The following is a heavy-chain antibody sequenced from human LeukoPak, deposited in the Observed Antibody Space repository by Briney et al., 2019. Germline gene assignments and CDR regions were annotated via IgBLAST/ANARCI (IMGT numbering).Heavy chain of an antibody. J-gene: IGHJ4*02. CDR3: ARAAGDSYGYRYYFDY. V-gene: IGHV1-8*01. Sequence: ASVKVSCKASGYTFTSYDINWVRQATGQGLEWMGWMNPNSANTGYAQKFQGRVTMTRNTSISTAYMELSSLRSEDTAVYYCARAAGDSYGYRYYFDYWGQGTLVTVSS. CDR1: GYTFTSYD. D-gene: IGHD5-18*01. CDR2: MNPNSANT.